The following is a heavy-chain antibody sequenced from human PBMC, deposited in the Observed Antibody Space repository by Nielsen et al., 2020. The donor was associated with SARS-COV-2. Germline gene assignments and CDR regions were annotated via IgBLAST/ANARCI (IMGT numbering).Heavy chain of an antibody. Sequence: GESLKISCAGSGFTISSSFMSWVRQAAGKGLDWVSVIYTDGSTSHADSVKGRFTISRDNSKNTLYLQMNSLRAEDTAVYYCASDSNSYNYYYYYGMDVWGQGTTVTVSS. CDR3: ASDSNSYNYYYYYGMDV. CDR2: IYTDGST. CDR1: GFTISSSF. D-gene: IGHD2-2*01. J-gene: IGHJ6*02. V-gene: IGHV3-66*01.